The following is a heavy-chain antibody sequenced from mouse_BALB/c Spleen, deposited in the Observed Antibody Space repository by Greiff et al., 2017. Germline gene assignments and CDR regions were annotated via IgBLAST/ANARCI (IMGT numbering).Heavy chain of an antibody. CDR2: ISSGGSYT. J-gene: IGHJ2*01. V-gene: IGHV5-6*01. Sequence: EVKLVESGGDLVKPGGSLKLSCAASGFTFSSYGMSWVRQTPDKRLEWVATISSGGSYTYYPDSVKGRFTISRDNAKNTLYLQMSSLKSEDTAMYYCATRYDGWGQGTTLTVSS. CDR1: GFTFSSYG. D-gene: IGHD2-12*01. CDR3: ATRYDG.